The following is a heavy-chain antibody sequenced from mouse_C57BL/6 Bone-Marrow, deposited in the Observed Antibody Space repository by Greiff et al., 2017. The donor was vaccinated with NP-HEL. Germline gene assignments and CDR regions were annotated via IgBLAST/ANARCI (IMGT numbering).Heavy chain of an antibody. D-gene: IGHD4-1*01. V-gene: IGHV14-3*01. CDR2: IDPENGST. Sequence: VQLQQSVAELVRPGASVKLSCTASGFNFKNTYMHWVKQRPEQGLEWIGRIDPENGSTKYAPKFQGKATITADTSSNTAYQQLSSLTSEDTAIKYGATEGHNWEAWFAYWGQGTLVTVSA. CDR1: GFNFKNTY. J-gene: IGHJ3*01. CDR3: ATEGHNWEAWFAY.